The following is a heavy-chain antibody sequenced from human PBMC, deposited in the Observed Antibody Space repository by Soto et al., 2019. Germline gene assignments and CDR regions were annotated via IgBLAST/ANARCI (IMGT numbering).Heavy chain of an antibody. CDR1: GFTFSSYA. V-gene: IGHV3-23*01. CDR3: AKIGGGSYPQPPYSSYYGMDV. D-gene: IGHD1-26*01. Sequence: GGSLRLSCAASGFTFSSYAMSWVRQAPGKGLEWVSAISGSGGSTYYADSVQDRFTISRDNSKNTLYLQMNSLRAEDTAVYYCAKIGGGSYPQPPYSSYYGMDVWGQGTTVTVSS. J-gene: IGHJ6*02. CDR2: ISGSGGST.